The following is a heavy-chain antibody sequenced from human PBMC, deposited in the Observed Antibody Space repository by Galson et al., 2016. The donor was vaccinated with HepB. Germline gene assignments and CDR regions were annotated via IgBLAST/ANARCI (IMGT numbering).Heavy chain of an antibody. D-gene: IGHD5-18*01. V-gene: IGHV4-34*01. CDR2: INHSGIT. Sequence: SETLSLTCAVYGGSFSEYYWNWIRQPPGKGLEWIGEINHSGITNFNPSLASRLTISVDTSKNQVSLKLSSVTAADTALYSCVRRRRREYSDGYSWYFDLWGRGTLVTVSS. CDR3: VRRRRREYSDGYSWYFDL. CDR1: GGSFSEYY. J-gene: IGHJ2*01.